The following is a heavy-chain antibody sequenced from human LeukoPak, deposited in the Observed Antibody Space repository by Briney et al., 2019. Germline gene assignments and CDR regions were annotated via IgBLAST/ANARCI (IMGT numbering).Heavy chain of an antibody. D-gene: IGHD3-22*01. CDR3: ARDIRPENYDTSGYYSA. CDR1: GFTFSDYY. V-gene: IGHV3-11*01. CDR2: ISSSGSTI. J-gene: IGHJ5*02. Sequence: GGSRRLSCAAPGFTFSDYYMSWIRQAPGKGLEWVSYISSSGSTIYYADSVKGRFTISRDNAKNSLFLQMNYLRAEDTAVYYCARDIRPENYDTSGYYSAWGQGTLVIVSS.